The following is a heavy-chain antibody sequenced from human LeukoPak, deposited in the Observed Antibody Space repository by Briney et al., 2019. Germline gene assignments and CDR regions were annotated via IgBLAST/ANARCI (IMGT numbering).Heavy chain of an antibody. CDR3: ARRLYSSSYWYFDL. Sequence: SETLSLTCAVSGYSISSGYYCGWIRQPPGKGLEWIGSIHHSGSTYYNPSLKSRVTISVDTSKNQFSLKLSSVTAADTAVYYCARRLYSSSYWYFDLWGRGTLVTVSS. D-gene: IGHD6-6*01. CDR2: IHHSGST. J-gene: IGHJ2*01. V-gene: IGHV4-38-2*01. CDR1: GYSISSGYY.